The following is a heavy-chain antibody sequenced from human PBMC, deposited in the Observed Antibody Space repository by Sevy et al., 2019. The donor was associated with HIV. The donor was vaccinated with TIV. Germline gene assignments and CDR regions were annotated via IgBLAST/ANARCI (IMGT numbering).Heavy chain of an antibody. CDR1: GISFFNTW. CDR2: VKTETDGGTR. V-gene: IGHV3-15*01. Sequence: GGSLRLSCSGSGISFFNTWMSWVRQAPGKGLEWVGRVKTETDGGTREYAAFVKGRFTISRDDSKDTIYLQMNSLQTXXXXXXXXXXXXXXXXXXXXXXXLPFFDSWGPGTLVTVSS. J-gene: IGHJ4*02. CDR3: XXXXXXXXXXXXXXXLPFFDS.